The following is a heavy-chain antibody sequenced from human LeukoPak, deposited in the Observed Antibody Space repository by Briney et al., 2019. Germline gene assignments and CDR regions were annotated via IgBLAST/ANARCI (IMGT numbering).Heavy chain of an antibody. CDR2: IYHSGST. CDR3: ARGLHEPNIVATTPMNDY. D-gene: IGHD5-12*01. V-gene: IGHV4-30-2*01. CDR1: GGSISSGGYY. J-gene: IGHJ4*02. Sequence: PSETLSLTCTVSGGSISSGGYYWSWIRQPPGKGLEWIGYIYHSGSTYYNPSLKSRVTISVDRSKNQFSLKLSSVTAADTAVYYCARGLHEPNIVATTPMNDYWGQGTLVTVSS.